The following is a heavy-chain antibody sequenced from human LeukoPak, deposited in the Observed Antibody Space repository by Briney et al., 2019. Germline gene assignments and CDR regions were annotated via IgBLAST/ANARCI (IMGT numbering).Heavy chain of an antibody. V-gene: IGHV3-53*01. D-gene: IGHD3-10*01. J-gene: IGHJ4*02. CDR3: GRDGEGY. CDR1: GFTVSGNY. Sequence: GGSLRLSCAASGFTVSGNYMYWGRQAPGKGLEWVSVIYRGGGTYYSDSVKGRFTISRDNSKDTLYLQMNSLRAEDTAVYYCGRDGEGYWGQGTLVTVSS. CDR2: IYRGGGT.